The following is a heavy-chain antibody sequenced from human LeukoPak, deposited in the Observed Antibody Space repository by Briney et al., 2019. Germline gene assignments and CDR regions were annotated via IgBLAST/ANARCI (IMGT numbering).Heavy chain of an antibody. D-gene: IGHD1-1*01. Sequence: ASVKVSCKASGYTFTSYYMHWVRQAPGQGLEWMGIINPSGGSTSYAQKFQGRVTMTRDMSTSTVYMELSSLRSEDTAVYYCAKKLVNNYVRKNQNYYYYYMDVWGKGTTVTVSS. CDR2: INPSGGST. J-gene: IGHJ6*03. CDR1: GYTFTSYY. CDR3: AKKLVNNYVRKNQNYYYYYMDV. V-gene: IGHV1-46*01.